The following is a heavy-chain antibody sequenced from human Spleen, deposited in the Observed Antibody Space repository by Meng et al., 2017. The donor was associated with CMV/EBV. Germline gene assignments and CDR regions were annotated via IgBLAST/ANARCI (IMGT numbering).Heavy chain of an antibody. CDR3: ARDRVTTVTVYYFDY. Sequence: GLSVSSYSRNWVRQAPGKGLEWVSSINSSSSYIYYADSVKGRFTISRDNAKNSLYLQMNSLRAEDTAVYYCARDRVTTVTVYYFDYWGQGTLVTVSS. CDR1: GLSVSSYS. V-gene: IGHV3-21*01. CDR2: INSSSSYI. D-gene: IGHD4-17*01. J-gene: IGHJ4*02.